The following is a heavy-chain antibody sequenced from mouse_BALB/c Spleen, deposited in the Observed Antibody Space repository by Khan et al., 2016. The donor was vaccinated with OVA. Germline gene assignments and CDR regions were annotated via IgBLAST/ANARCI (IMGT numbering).Heavy chain of an antibody. CDR2: ISYSGST. CDR1: GYSITSDYA. V-gene: IGHV3-2*02. CDR3: ARWFAY. Sequence: EVQLQESGPGLVKPSQSLSLTCTVTGYSITSDYAWNWIRQFPGNKLEWMGSISYSGSTCYIPSLKSRISITRDTSKNQFFLQLNSVTTEDTATYYCARWFAYWGQGTLVTVSA. J-gene: IGHJ3*01.